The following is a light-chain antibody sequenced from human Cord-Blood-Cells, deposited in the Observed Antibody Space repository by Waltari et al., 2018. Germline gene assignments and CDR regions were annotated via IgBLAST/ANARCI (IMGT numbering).Light chain of an antibody. V-gene: IGLV2-14*01. Sequence: QSALTQPASVSGSPGQSITISCTGTSSDVGGYNYVPWYQPHPGKAPKPMIYDVSKRPSGVSNRFSGSKSGNTASLTISGLQAEDEADYYCSSYTSSSTFVFGGGTKLTVL. CDR3: SSYTSSSTFV. CDR1: SSDVGGYNY. J-gene: IGLJ3*02. CDR2: DVS.